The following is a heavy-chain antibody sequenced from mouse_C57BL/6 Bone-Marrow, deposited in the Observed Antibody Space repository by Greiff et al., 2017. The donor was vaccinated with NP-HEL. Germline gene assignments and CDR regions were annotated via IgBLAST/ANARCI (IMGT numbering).Heavy chain of an antibody. Sequence: QVQLKQSGAELVRPGASVKLSCKASGYTFTDYYINWVKQRPGQGLEWIARIYPGSGNTYYNEKFKGKATLTAEKSSSTAYMQLSSLTSEDSAVYFCNWDRFAYWGQGTLVTVSA. CDR2: IYPGSGNT. CDR3: NWDRFAY. V-gene: IGHV1-76*01. D-gene: IGHD4-1*02. CDR1: GYTFTDYY. J-gene: IGHJ3*01.